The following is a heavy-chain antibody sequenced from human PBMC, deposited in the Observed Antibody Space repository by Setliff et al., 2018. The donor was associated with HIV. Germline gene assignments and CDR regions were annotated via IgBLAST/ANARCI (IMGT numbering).Heavy chain of an antibody. CDR3: ARGTAPRPASVLEFLEWLFPNWFDP. CDR2: IIPILGIA. J-gene: IGHJ5*02. CDR1: GYTFTSYG. V-gene: IGHV1-69*10. Sequence: SVKVSCKASGYTFTSYGISWVRQAPGQGLEWMGGIIPILGIANYAQKFQGRVTITADESTSTAYMELSSLRSDDTAVYYCARGTAPRPASVLEFLEWLFPNWFDPWGQGTLVTVSS. D-gene: IGHD3-3*02.